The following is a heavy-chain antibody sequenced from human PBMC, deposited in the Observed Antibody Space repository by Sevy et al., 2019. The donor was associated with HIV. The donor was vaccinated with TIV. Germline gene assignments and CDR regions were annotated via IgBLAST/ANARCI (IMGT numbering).Heavy chain of an antibody. Sequence: GGSLRLSCAASGFTFSSYLMTWVRQAPGKGLEWVANINQDGSEKYYVDSVKGRFTISRDNDKNSLYLQMNSLRAEDTAVYYCARPPYGAVSIAEYFQHWGQGTLVTVSS. D-gene: IGHD6-19*01. CDR3: ARPPYGAVSIAEYFQH. V-gene: IGHV3-7*01. CDR1: GFTFSSYL. CDR2: INQDGSEK. J-gene: IGHJ1*01.